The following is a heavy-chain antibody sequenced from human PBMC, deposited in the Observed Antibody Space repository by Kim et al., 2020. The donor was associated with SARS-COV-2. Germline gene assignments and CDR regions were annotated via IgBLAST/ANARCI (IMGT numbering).Heavy chain of an antibody. CDR3: TIIPGTTLAFWGAFD. J-gene: IGHJ3*01. V-gene: IGHV3-73*01. Sequence: GGSLRLSCAASGFTFSDSPMHWVRQAPGKGLEWVGRIRSKVYYYSTSYAASVKCRFSIASDDSESTAYLQRNSLKTEDTDAYDSTIIPGTTLAFWGAFD. D-gene: IGHD1-1*01. CDR2: IRSKVYYYST. CDR1: GFTFSDSP.